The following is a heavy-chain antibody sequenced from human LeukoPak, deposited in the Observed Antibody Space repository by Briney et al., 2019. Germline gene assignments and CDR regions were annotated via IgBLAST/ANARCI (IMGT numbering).Heavy chain of an antibody. CDR2: IYHSGST. J-gene: IGHJ5*02. D-gene: IGHD1-26*01. CDR3: ARDPNISYDDSGNYMYGDWFDP. CDR1: GYSISSGYY. Sequence: PSETLSLTCTVSGYSISSGYYWGWIRQSPGKGLEWIGTIYHSGSTYYNPSLKSRVTISVDTSKNQFSLKLTSVTAADTAVYYCARDPNISYDDSGNYMYGDWFDPWGQGTLVTVSS. V-gene: IGHV4-38-2*02.